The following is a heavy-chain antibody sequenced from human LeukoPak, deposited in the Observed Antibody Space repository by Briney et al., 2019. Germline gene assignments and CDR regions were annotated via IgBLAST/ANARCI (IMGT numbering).Heavy chain of an antibody. Sequence: PGGSLRLSCAASGFTVSSSYMSWVRQAPGKGLEWVSVIYSGGSTYYADSVKGRFTISRDNSKNSLFLQMTSLRAEDTALCYCVYGDFVRTVNYFDYWGQGTLVTVSS. D-gene: IGHD4-17*01. CDR3: VYGDFVRTVNYFDY. J-gene: IGHJ4*02. V-gene: IGHV3-66*01. CDR1: GFTVSSSY. CDR2: IYSGGST.